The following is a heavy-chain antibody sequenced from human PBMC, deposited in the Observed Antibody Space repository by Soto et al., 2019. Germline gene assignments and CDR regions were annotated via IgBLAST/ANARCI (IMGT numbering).Heavy chain of an antibody. J-gene: IGHJ3*02. D-gene: IGHD3-22*01. V-gene: IGHV4-31*03. Sequence: PSEPLSLTSTVSGGSTSIGGYDWTWIRQHPGKGLEWIEYIYYSGSTYYNPSIKSRVTIPVDTYKNQFYLKLSSVTAAGTAVYYCSRDLQYYYDSSGYRSAFDIWGQGTMVTVSS. CDR1: GGSTSIGGYD. CDR3: SRDLQYYYDSSGYRSAFDI. CDR2: IYYSGST.